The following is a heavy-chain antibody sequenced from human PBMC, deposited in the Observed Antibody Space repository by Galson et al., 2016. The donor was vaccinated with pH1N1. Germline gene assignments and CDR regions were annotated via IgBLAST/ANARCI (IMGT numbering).Heavy chain of an antibody. CDR2: VYPGDSDT. D-gene: IGHD3-9*01. J-gene: IGHJ4*02. Sequence: QSGAEVKKPGESLKISCRGSGYSFTSYWIAWVRQKPGKGLEWMGIVYPGDSDTRYSPSFRGLFTFSADKSIGTAYLQWSSLEASDTAMYYCARHTRYDIFPHSFYIDSWGQGTLVTVSS. CDR1: GYSFTSYW. CDR3: ARHTRYDIFPHSFYIDS. V-gene: IGHV5-51*01.